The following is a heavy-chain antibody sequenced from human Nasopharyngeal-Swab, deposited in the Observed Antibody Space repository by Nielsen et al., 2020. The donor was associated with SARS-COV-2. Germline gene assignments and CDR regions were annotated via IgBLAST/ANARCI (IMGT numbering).Heavy chain of an antibody. V-gene: IGHV3-21*01. CDR1: GFTFSSYS. J-gene: IGHJ6*02. Sequence: GVLKISCAASGFTFSSYSMNWVRQAPGKGLEWVSSISSSSSYIYYADSVKGRFTISRDNAKNSLYLQMNSLRAEDTAVYYCARDRVWYYYYYGMDVWGQGTTVTVSS. CDR2: ISSSSSYI. D-gene: IGHD2-8*01. CDR3: ARDRVWYYYYYGMDV.